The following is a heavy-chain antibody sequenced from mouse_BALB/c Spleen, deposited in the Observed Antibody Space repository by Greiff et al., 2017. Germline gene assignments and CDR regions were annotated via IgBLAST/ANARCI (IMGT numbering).Heavy chain of an antibody. Sequence: VQVVESAAELARPGASVKMSCKASGYTFTSYTMHWVKQRPGQGLEWIGYINPSSGYTEYNQKFKDKTTLTADKSSSTAYMQLSSLTSEDSAVYYCARWDGYYDPWFAYWGQGTLVTVSA. CDR1: GYTFTSYT. D-gene: IGHD2-3*01. V-gene: IGHV1-4*02. J-gene: IGHJ3*01. CDR2: INPSSGYT. CDR3: ARWDGYYDPWFAY.